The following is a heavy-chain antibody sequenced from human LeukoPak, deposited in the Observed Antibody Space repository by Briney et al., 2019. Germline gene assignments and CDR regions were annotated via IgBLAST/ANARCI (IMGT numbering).Heavy chain of an antibody. V-gene: IGHV4-39*01. CDR2: ISYSGTT. Sequence: SETLSLTCTVSGDSTSSSSYNWGWMRQSSGKGLECVGSISYSGTTCYNPSLKNRVTISLDTSKNQFSLNLRLVTAADTALYYCWPYSSTWNGYFDYWGQGIQVTVSS. CDR3: WPYSSTWNGYFDY. J-gene: IGHJ4*02. CDR1: GDSTSSSSYN. D-gene: IGHD4-11*01.